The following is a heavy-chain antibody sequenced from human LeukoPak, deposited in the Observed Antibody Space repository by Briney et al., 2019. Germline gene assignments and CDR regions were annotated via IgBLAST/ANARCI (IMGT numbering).Heavy chain of an antibody. V-gene: IGHV1-46*01. D-gene: IGHD6-13*01. CDR1: GYTFTSYY. CDR2: INPSGGST. Sequence: GPVKVSCKASGYTFTSYYMHWVRQAPGQGLEWMGIINPSGGSTSYAQKFQGRVTMTRDTSTSTVYMELSRLRSDDTAVYYCARGGIYSSSWYGFTDAFDIWGQGTMVTVSS. CDR3: ARGGIYSSSWYGFTDAFDI. J-gene: IGHJ3*02.